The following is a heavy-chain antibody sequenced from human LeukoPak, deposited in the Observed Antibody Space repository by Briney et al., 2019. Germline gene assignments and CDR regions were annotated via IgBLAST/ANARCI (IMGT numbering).Heavy chain of an antibody. Sequence: PGGSLRLSCAASGFTFSTFAMIWVRQPPGKGLEWASSIFPSGGEIHYADSVRGRFTISRDNSKSTLSLQMNSLRAEDTAVYYCARGQWELRPRGYYYYYYMDVWGKGTTVTISS. CDR1: GFTFSTFA. CDR2: IFPSGGEI. V-gene: IGHV3-23*01. J-gene: IGHJ6*03. CDR3: ARGQWELRPRGYYYYYYMDV. D-gene: IGHD1-26*01.